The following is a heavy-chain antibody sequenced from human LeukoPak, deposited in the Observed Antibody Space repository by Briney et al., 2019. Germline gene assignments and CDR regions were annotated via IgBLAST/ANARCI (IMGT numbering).Heavy chain of an antibody. CDR3: AKDARRTSGWYFFDY. Sequence: GGSLRLSCAASGFTFSNYWMHWVRQAPGKGLVWVSRINSDGSTTGYADSVKGRFTISRDNSKNTLFLQMNSLRAEDTAVYYCAKDARRTSGWYFFDYWGQGTLVTVSS. CDR1: GFTFSNYW. CDR2: INSDGSTT. V-gene: IGHV3-74*01. J-gene: IGHJ4*02. D-gene: IGHD6-19*01.